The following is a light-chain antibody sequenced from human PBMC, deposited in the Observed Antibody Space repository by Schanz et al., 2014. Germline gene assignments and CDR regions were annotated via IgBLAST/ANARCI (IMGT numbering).Light chain of an antibody. Sequence: QSVLTQPPSASGTPGQRVTISCSGSSSNIGSETVHWYQQLPGTAPKLLMYNNNQRPSGVPDRLSGSKSGTSASLAISDLQSEDEADYYCAAWYDSLNAYVFGTGTKLTVL. CDR3: AAWYDSLNAYV. V-gene: IGLV1-44*01. CDR1: SSNIGSET. J-gene: IGLJ1*01. CDR2: NNN.